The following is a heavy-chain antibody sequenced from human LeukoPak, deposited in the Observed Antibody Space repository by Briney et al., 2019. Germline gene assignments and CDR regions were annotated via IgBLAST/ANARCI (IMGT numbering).Heavy chain of an antibody. CDR1: GFTFSSYG. V-gene: IGHV3-33*01. CDR2: TMYDGSNK. Sequence: PGRPLRLSCAASGFTFSSYGMHWVRQAPGKGLEWVAVTMYDGSNKHYADSVKGRFTISRDNSKNTLYLQMNSLRAEDTAVYYCARGGDIVVVPAAIEVGMDVWGQGTTVTV. D-gene: IGHD2-2*01. J-gene: IGHJ6*02. CDR3: ARGGDIVVVPAAIEVGMDV.